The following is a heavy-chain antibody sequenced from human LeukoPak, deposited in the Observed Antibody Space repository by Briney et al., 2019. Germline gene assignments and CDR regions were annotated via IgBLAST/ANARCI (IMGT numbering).Heavy chain of an antibody. Sequence: GAAVTDSPMHSRYTLTGFYIHWLRQAPRQRRERRGRMYPNSGDANYAPKFQGRVTMTRNTSISTSYMELSSLRFDHTAVYYCARRHCGSATCQRNWFDPWGQGSLVTVSS. CDR3: ARRHCGSATCQRNWFDP. V-gene: IGHV1-2*06. CDR1: RYTLTGFY. D-gene: IGHD2-2*01. CDR2: MYPNSGDA. J-gene: IGHJ5*02.